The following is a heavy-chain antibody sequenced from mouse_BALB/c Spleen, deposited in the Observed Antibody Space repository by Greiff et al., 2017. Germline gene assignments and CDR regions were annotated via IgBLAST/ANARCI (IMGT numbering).Heavy chain of an antibody. CDR3: ARGGVRNYAMDY. CDR2: ISTYYGDA. Sequence: VKLMESGAELVRPGVSVKISCKGSGYTFTDYAMHWVKQSHAKSLEWIGVISTYYGDASYNQKFKGKATMTVDKSSSTAYMELARLTSEDSAIYYCARGGVRNYAMDYWGQGTSVTVSS. CDR1: GYTFTDYA. J-gene: IGHJ4*01. D-gene: IGHD2-14*01. V-gene: IGHV1S137*01.